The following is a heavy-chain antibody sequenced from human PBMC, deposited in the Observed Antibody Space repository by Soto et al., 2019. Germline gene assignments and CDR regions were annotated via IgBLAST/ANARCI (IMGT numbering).Heavy chain of an antibody. D-gene: IGHD3-10*01. CDR2: ISYSGST. CDR3: SRRYSFGSGKYGVDV. J-gene: IGHJ6*02. CDR1: GYSISSGYY. V-gene: IGHV4-38-2*01. Sequence: SETLSLTCAVSGYSISSGYYWGWIRQPPGKGLEWIGTISYSGSTYYNPSLNGRVIISADTSKNQFSLKLSSLTAADTAVYYCSRRYSFGSGKYGVDVWGQGTMVTVSS.